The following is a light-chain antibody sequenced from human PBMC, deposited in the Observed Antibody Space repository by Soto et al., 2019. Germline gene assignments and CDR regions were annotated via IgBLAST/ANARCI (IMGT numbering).Light chain of an antibody. Sequence: EIVMTQSPATLSVSPGERATLSCRASQSVRSNLAWYQQKYGQAPRLPIYGASTRATDIPARFSGSGSGTEFTLTISSLQSEDFAVYYCQQYNKWPAITFGQGTRLEIK. CDR3: QQYNKWPAIT. J-gene: IGKJ5*01. CDR2: GAS. V-gene: IGKV3-15*01. CDR1: QSVRSN.